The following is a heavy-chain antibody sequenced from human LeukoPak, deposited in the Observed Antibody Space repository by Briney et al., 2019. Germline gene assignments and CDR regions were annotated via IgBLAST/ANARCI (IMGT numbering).Heavy chain of an antibody. D-gene: IGHD3-3*01. Sequence: SETLSLTCTVSGGSISSGSYYWSWIRQPAGKGLEWIGRIYTSGSTNYNPSLKSRVTISVDTSKNQFSLKLSSVTAADTAVYYCARSRFDFWSGSYMDVWGEGTTVTVSS. CDR1: GGSISSGSYY. CDR3: ARSRFDFWSGSYMDV. J-gene: IGHJ6*03. CDR2: IYTSGST. V-gene: IGHV4-61*02.